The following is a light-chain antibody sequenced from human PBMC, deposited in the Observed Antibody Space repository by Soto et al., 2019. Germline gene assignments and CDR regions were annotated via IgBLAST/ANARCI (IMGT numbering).Light chain of an antibody. CDR2: GNS. CDR1: SSNFGSGYD. CDR3: QSYDSSLSGVV. J-gene: IGLJ2*01. V-gene: IGLV1-40*01. Sequence: QLVLTQPPSVSGAPGQRVTISCTGSSSNFGSGYDVHWYQQLPGTVPRLLIFGNSNRPSGVPDRFSGSRSGTSASLVITGLQAEDEADYYCQSYDSSLSGVVFGGGTKLTVL.